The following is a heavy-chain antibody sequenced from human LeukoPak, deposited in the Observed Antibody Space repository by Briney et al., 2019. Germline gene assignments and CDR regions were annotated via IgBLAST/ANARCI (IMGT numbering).Heavy chain of an antibody. D-gene: IGHD1-26*01. CDR1: GGSFSGYY. CDR3: ARLVGATREFDY. CDR2: INHSGST. V-gene: IGHV4-34*01. J-gene: IGHJ4*02. Sequence: PSETLSLTCAVYGGSFSGYYWSWIRRPPGKGLEWIGEINHSGSTNYNPSLKSRVTISVDTSKNQFSLKLSSVTAADTAVYYCARLVGATREFDYWGQGTLVTVSS.